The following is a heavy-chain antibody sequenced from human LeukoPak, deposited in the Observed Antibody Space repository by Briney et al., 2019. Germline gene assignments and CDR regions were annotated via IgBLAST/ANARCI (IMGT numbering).Heavy chain of an antibody. D-gene: IGHD6-13*01. Sequence: GGSLRLSCAASGFTFSSYGMHWVRQAPGKGLEWVAVISYDGSNKYYADSVKGRFTISRDNSKNTLYLQMNSLRAEDTAVYYCARKWIAAAGTDGAFDYWGQGTLGTVSS. CDR3: ARKWIAAAGTDGAFDY. CDR1: GFTFSSYG. J-gene: IGHJ4*02. V-gene: IGHV3-30*03. CDR2: ISYDGSNK.